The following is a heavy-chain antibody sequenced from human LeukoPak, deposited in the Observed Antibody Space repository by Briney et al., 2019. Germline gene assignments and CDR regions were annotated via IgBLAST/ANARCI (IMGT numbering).Heavy chain of an antibody. V-gene: IGHV4-34*01. CDR3: ARGDYYRAFDI. D-gene: IGHD3-10*01. Sequence: SETLSLTCAVYGGSFSGYYWSWIRQPPGKGLEWIGEINHSGSTNYNPSLKSRVTISVDTSKNQFSLKLSSVTAADTAVYYCARGDYYRAFDIWGQGTMVTVSS. J-gene: IGHJ3*02. CDR2: INHSGST. CDR1: GGSFSGYY.